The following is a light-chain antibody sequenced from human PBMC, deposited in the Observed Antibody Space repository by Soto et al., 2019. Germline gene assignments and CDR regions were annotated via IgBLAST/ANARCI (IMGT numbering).Light chain of an antibody. V-gene: IGKV1-5*01. CDR1: QSISTY. CDR3: QQYKSFSPYT. Sequence: DIQMTQSPSTLSASVGDRVTITCRASQSISTYLAWYQVKPGTAPKLLVYDAFTLESGVPSRFSGSGSETEFTLTISSLQPGDFATYYCQQYKSFSPYTFGQGTELIIK. CDR2: DAF. J-gene: IGKJ2*01.